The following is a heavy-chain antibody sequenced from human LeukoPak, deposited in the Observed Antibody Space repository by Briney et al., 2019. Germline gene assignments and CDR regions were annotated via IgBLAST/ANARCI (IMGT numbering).Heavy chain of an antibody. J-gene: IGHJ4*02. D-gene: IGHD3-10*01. CDR3: AGGYYYADY. Sequence: GGSLRLSCAASGLTFSSYGMHWVRQAPGKGLEWVTLISYDGSNKFYVDSVQGRFTISRDNSKSTLYLQMNSLRVEDTGVYYCAGGYYYADYWGQGTLVTVSS. CDR1: GLTFSSYG. V-gene: IGHV3-30*03. CDR2: ISYDGSNK.